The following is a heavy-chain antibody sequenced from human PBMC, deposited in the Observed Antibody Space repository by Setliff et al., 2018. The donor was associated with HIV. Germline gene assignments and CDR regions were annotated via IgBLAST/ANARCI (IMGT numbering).Heavy chain of an antibody. CDR3: ARGLSSQTYWGTRPLGLDY. CDR2: INHSGST. V-gene: IGHV4-34*01. D-gene: IGHD2-2*01. J-gene: IGHJ4*01. Sequence: KTSETLSLTCAVYGGSFSGYYWSWIRQPPGKGLEWIGEINHSGSTNYNPSLKSRVTISVDTSKNQFSLKLSSVTAADTAVYYCARGLSSQTYWGTRPLGLDYWGQGSLVTVS. CDR1: GGSFSGYY.